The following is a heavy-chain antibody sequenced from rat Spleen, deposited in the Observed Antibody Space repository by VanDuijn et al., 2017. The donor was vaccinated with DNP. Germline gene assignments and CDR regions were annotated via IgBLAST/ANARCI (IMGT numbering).Heavy chain of an antibody. V-gene: IGHV5-7*01. Sequence: EVQLVQSGGGLVQPGRSLKLSCAASGFTFSNYDMAWVRQAPTKGLEWVATISYDGGSTYHRDSVKGRFTISRDNAKSTLYLQMDSLRSEDTATYYCSTLNFYASLSEYFDYWGQGVMVTVSS. CDR1: GFTFSNYD. D-gene: IGHD1-12*01. CDR2: ISYDGGST. J-gene: IGHJ2*01. CDR3: STLNFYASLSEYFDY.